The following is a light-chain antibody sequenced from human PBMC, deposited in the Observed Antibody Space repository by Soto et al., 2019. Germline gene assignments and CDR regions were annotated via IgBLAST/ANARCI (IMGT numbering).Light chain of an antibody. V-gene: IGKV1-39*01. CDR1: QSISVH. J-gene: IGKJ2*01. CDR2: AAS. CDR3: QQSYITPYT. Sequence: DIQMTQSPSSLSASVGDTVTITCRASQSISVHLNWYQQKPGKVPKLLIYAASNLQSGVPLRLSGSGSETDFALTISSLQPEDFATYYCQQSYITPYTFGQGTKLEIK.